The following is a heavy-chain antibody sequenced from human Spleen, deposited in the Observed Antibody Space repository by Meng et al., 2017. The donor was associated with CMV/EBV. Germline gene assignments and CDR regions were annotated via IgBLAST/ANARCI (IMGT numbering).Heavy chain of an antibody. V-gene: IGHV1-69*04. CDR2: DVHVRGIG. Sequence: AGGTLSAYDNKRWRQAHGEEGGWVGRDVHVRGIGDYNQKFQGRVTITADKSTSTAYMELSSLRSEDTAVYYCARDTIFGVAVIGDYWGQGTLVTVSS. D-gene: IGHD3-3*01. CDR3: ARDTIFGVAVIGDY. CDR1: GGTLSAYD. J-gene: IGHJ4*02.